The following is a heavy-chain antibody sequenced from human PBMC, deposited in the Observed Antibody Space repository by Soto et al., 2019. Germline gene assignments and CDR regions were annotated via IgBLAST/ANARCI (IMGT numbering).Heavy chain of an antibody. CDR3: ARDLITASGGPNWYVDL. CDR1: GFTFSRHW. J-gene: IGHJ2*01. D-gene: IGHD1-20*01. Sequence: VESGGGLVQPGGSLRLSCASSGFTFSRHWMHWVRQAPGKGLVWVARVNDDGSSTAYGDSVRGRFTISRDNAKNTLYLQMDSLKTEDTAVYYCARDLITASGGPNWYVDLWGRGTLVTVSS. V-gene: IGHV3-74*01. CDR2: VNDDGSST.